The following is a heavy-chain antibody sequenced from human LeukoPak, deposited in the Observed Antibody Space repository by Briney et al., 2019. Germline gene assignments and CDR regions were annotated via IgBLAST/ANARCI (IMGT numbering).Heavy chain of an antibody. V-gene: IGHV4-34*01. Sequence: SETLSLTCAVYGGSFSGYYWSWIRQPPGEGPEWIGEINHSGSTNYNPSLKSRVTISVDTSKNQFSLKLSSVTAADTAVYYCARLSKRSGEDYWGQGTLVTVSS. J-gene: IGHJ4*02. CDR3: ARLSKRSGEDY. CDR2: INHSGST. CDR1: GGSFSGYY. D-gene: IGHD3-3*01.